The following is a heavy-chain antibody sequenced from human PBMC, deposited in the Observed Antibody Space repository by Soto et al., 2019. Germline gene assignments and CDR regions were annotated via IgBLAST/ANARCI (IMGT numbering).Heavy chain of an antibody. CDR3: VEGWNDF. J-gene: IGHJ4*02. CDR2: IKSKNDGGAA. V-gene: IGHV3-15*01. Sequence: EVQVVESGGDLVEPGGSLRLSCVTSGFMFSSAWMSWVRQGPGKGLEWVARIKSKNDGGAADYAAPVNGGFSISRDDSKSTVYLQMNSLRAEDTALYYCVEGWNDFWGQGTLVTVSS. CDR1: GFMFSSAW. D-gene: IGHD1-1*01.